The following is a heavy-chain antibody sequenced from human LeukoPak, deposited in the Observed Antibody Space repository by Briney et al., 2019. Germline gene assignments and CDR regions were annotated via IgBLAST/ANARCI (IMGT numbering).Heavy chain of an antibody. V-gene: IGHV1-69*05. D-gene: IGHD5-12*01. CDR2: IIPIFGTA. Sequence: SVKVSCKASGGTFSSYAISWVRQAPGQGLEWMGGIIPIFGTANYAQKFQGRVTITTDESTSTAYMELSSLRSEDTAVYYCAIGVATISYYYYMDVSRKGTTVTVSS. J-gene: IGHJ6*03. CDR1: GGTFSSYA. CDR3: AIGVATISYYYYMDV.